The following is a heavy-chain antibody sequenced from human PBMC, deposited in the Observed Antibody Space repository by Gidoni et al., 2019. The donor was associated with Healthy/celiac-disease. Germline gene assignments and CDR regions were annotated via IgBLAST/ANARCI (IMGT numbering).Heavy chain of an antibody. CDR2: IKQDGREK. V-gene: IGHV3-7*03. D-gene: IGHD3-22*01. J-gene: IGHJ3*02. CDR1: GFTFSSYW. CDR3: AREGVDSSGYFVAFDI. Sequence: EVQLVESGGGLVQPGGSLRLYCAASGFTFSSYWMSWVRQAPGKGLEWVANIKQDGREKYYVDSVKGRFTISRDNAKNSLYLQMNSLRAEDTAVYYCAREGVDSSGYFVAFDIWGQGTMVTVSS.